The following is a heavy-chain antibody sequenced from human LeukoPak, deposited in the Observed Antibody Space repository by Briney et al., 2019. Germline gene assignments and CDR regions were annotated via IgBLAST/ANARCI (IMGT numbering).Heavy chain of an antibody. CDR2: IIPILGIA. CDR1: GGTFSSYA. CDR3: ARDDRWLFDY. J-gene: IGHJ4*02. Sequence: SVKVSCKASGGTFSSYAISWVRQAPGQGLEWMGRIIPILGIANYAQKFQGRATITADKSTSTAYMELSSLRSEDTAVYYCARDDRWLFDYWGQGTLVTVSS. D-gene: IGHD3-22*01. V-gene: IGHV1-69*04.